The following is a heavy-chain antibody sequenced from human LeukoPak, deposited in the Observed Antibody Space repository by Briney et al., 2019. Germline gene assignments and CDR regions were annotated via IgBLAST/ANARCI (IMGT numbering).Heavy chain of an antibody. CDR2: INPNSGGT. D-gene: IGHD3-10*01. J-gene: IGHJ6*02. CDR1: GYTFTGYY. V-gene: IGHV1-2*02. Sequence: GASVKVSCKASGYTFTGYYMHWVRQAPGQGLEWMGWINPNSGGTNYAQTFQGRVTMTRDTSISTAYMELSRLRSDDTAVYYCARGGDYYGSGSFPVGYYGMDVWGQGTTVTVSS. CDR3: ARGGDYYGSGSFPVGYYGMDV.